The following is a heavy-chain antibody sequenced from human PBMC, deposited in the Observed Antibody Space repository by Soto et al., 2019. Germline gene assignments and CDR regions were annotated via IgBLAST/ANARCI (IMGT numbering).Heavy chain of an antibody. CDR1: GGSINTGDYY. CDR2: IYCTGTT. V-gene: IGHV4-30-4*01. J-gene: IGHJ6*02. D-gene: IGHD3-3*01. CDR3: ARGVDFEGFSPYGMDV. Sequence: PSETLSLTCTVSGGSINTGDYYWTWIRQPRGKGLEWFGYIYCTGTTYYNPTLKSRVSLSLDTSKNHFSLRLTSVTAADTAVYYCARGVDFEGFSPYGMDVWGQGTTVTVSS.